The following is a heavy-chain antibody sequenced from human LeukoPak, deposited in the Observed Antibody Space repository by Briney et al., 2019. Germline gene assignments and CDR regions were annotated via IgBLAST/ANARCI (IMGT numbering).Heavy chain of an antibody. CDR3: ARSCSGGGCYDY. Sequence: ASVKVSCKASGYSFTSNGISWVRQAPGQGLEWMGWISVYNGHTNYAQKLQGRVTMTTDTSTSTAYMELRSLRSDDTAVYYCARSCSGGGCYDYWGQGTLVTVSS. D-gene: IGHD2-15*01. J-gene: IGHJ4*02. CDR2: ISVYNGHT. CDR1: GYSFTSNG. V-gene: IGHV1-18*01.